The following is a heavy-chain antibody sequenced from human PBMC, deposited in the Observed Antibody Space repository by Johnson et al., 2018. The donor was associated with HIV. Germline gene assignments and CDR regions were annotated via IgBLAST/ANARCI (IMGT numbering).Heavy chain of an antibody. D-gene: IGHD6-6*01. CDR1: GFTFSSYG. V-gene: IGHV3-33*06. Sequence: QVQLVESGGGVVQPGRSLRLSCAASGFTFSSYGMHWVRQAPGKGLEWVAVKWYDGSNKYYADSVKGRFTISRDNSKNTLYLQMNSLRAEDTAVYYCAKVLGYSSSSRDAFDIWGQGTMVTVSS. CDR3: AKVLGYSSSSRDAFDI. CDR2: KWYDGSNK. J-gene: IGHJ3*02.